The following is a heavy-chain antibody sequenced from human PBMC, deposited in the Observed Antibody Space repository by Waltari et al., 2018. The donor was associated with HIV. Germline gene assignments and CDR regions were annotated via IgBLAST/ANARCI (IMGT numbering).Heavy chain of an antibody. D-gene: IGHD2-8*01. CDR2: IYYRGST. J-gene: IGHJ4*02. Sequence: QLQLQESGPGLVKPSETLSLTCTVSGGPISSSSHYWGWIRQPPGKGLEGIGSIYYRGSTYYNPSLKSRVTIAVDTSKNQFSLKLSSVTAADTAVYYCARHPRTNLDYGDYWGQGTLVTVSS. CDR1: GGPISSSSHY. CDR3: ARHPRTNLDYGDY. V-gene: IGHV4-39*01.